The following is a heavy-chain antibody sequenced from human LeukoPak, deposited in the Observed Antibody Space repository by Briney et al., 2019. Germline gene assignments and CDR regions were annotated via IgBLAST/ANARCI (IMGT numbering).Heavy chain of an antibody. CDR3: AGHFRYYYDSSITFDY. CDR2: IKQDGSEK. D-gene: IGHD3-22*01. V-gene: IGHV3-7*01. Sequence: PGGSLRLSCAASGFTFSSYWMSWVRQAPGKGLEWVANIKQDGSEKYYVDSVKGRFTISRDNAKNSLYLQMNSLRAEDTAVYYCAGHFRYYYDSSITFDYWGQGTLVTVSS. CDR1: GFTFSSYW. J-gene: IGHJ4*02.